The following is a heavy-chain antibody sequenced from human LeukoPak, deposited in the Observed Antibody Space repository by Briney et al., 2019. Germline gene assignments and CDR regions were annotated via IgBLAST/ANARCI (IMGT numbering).Heavy chain of an antibody. CDR1: GYTFTIYG. CDR3: ARGLTHPRTSHSRGGMDV. J-gene: IGHJ6*02. Sequence: ASVTVSCKASGYTFTIYGITWVRQAPGQGLEWMGWISAYNGNTNYAQKLQGRVTMTTDTSTSTAYMELRSLRSDDTAVYYCARGLTHPRTSHSRGGMDVWGQGTTVTVSS. D-gene: IGHD2-2*01. CDR2: ISAYNGNT. V-gene: IGHV1-18*01.